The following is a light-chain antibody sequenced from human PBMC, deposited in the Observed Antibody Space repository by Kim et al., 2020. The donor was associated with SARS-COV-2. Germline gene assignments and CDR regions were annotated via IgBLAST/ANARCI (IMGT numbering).Light chain of an antibody. CDR1: SLRRYF. J-gene: IGLJ3*02. V-gene: IGLV3-19*01. CDR3: DSRDSSGNYLV. CDR2: SKN. Sequence: SSELTQDPAVSVALGQTVRITCQGDSLRRYFASWYQQKPGQAPILVISSKNNRPSGIPDRFSGSNSGNTASLTITGAQAEDEADYYCDSRDSSGNYLVFGGGTKLTVL.